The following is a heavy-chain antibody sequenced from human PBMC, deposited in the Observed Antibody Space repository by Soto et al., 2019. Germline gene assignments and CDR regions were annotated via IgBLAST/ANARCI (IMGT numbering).Heavy chain of an antibody. J-gene: IGHJ4*02. CDR1: GFTFSSYA. Sequence: GGSLRLSCAASGFTFSSYAMSWVRQAPGKGLEWVSAISGSGGSTYYADSVKGRFTISRDNSKNTLYLQMNSLRAEDTAVYYCAKPSFRGSGWYLFDYWGQGTLVTVSS. CDR2: ISGSGGST. D-gene: IGHD6-19*01. CDR3: AKPSFRGSGWYLFDY. V-gene: IGHV3-23*01.